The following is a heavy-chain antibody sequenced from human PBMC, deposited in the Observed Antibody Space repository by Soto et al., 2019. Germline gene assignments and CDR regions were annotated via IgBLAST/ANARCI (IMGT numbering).Heavy chain of an antibody. CDR3: ARVPRITIFGVVIGGMDV. J-gene: IGHJ6*02. V-gene: IGHV1-69*13. Sequence: ASVKVSCKASGGTFSSYAISWVRQAPGQGLEWMGGIIPIFGTANYAQKFQGRVTITADESTSTAYMELSSLRSEDTAVYYCARVPRITIFGVVIGGMDVWGQGTTVTVSS. CDR1: GGTFSSYA. CDR2: IIPIFGTA. D-gene: IGHD3-3*01.